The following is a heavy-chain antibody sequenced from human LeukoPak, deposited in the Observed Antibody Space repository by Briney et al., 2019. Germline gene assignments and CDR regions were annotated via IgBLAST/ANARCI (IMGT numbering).Heavy chain of an antibody. V-gene: IGHV4-59*01. CDR1: GGSISSYY. D-gene: IGHD1-26*01. CDR2: IYYSGSN. CDR3: ARDGVVGATMEYNWFDP. J-gene: IGHJ5*02. Sequence: SETLSLTCTVSGGSISSYYWSWLRQPPGKGLEWVGYIYYSGSNNYNPSLKRRVTISVDTSKNQFSLKLSSVTAADTAVYYCARDGVVGATMEYNWFDPWGQGTLVTVSS.